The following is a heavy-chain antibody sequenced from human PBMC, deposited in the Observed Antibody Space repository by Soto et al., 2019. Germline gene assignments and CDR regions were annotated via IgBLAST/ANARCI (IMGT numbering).Heavy chain of an antibody. Sequence: ASVKVSCKASGYTFTSYDINWVRQATGQGLEWMGWMSPNSGNTGYAQKFQGRVTMTRNTSISTAYMELSSLRSEDTAVYYCARSRDYYDSSGYYYVDFDYWGQGTLVTVSS. CDR2: MSPNSGNT. V-gene: IGHV1-8*01. J-gene: IGHJ4*02. CDR1: GYTFTSYD. CDR3: ARSRDYYDSSGYYYVDFDY. D-gene: IGHD3-22*01.